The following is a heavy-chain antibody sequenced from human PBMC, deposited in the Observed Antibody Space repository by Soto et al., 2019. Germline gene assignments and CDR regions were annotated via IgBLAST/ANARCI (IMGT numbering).Heavy chain of an antibody. J-gene: IGHJ4*02. CDR1: GGSISSGGYY. V-gene: IGHV4-31*02. Sequence: LCGGSISSGGYYWSWIRQHPGKGLEWIGYIYYSGSTYYNPSLKSRVTISVDTSKNQFSLKLSSVTAADTAVYYCANGPPRYCSSTSCYPFDYWGQGTLVTVSS. CDR2: IYYSGST. CDR3: ANGPPRYCSSTSCYPFDY. D-gene: IGHD2-2*01.